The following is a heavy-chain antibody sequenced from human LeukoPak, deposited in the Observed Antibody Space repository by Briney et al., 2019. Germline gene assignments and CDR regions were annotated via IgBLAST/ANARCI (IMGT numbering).Heavy chain of an antibody. CDR2: ISWNSGSI. D-gene: IGHD6-19*01. V-gene: IGHV3-9*01. CDR3: AKDSCSALYYFDY. Sequence: GGSLRLSCAASGFTFDDYAMHWVRQAPGKGLEWVSGISWNSGSIGYADSVKGRFTISRDNAKNSLYLQMNSLTADDTALYYCAKDSCSALYYFDYWGQGTLVTVSS. J-gene: IGHJ4*02. CDR1: GFTFDDYA.